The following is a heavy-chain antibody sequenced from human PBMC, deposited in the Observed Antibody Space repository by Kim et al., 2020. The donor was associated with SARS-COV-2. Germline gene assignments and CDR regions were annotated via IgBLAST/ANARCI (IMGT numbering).Heavy chain of an antibody. J-gene: IGHJ6*02. Sequence: NYNPSLKSRVTISVDTSKNQFSLKLSSVTAADTAVYYCARGVAISYGMDVWGQGTTVTVSS. D-gene: IGHD5-12*01. V-gene: IGHV4-34*01. CDR3: ARGVAISYGMDV.